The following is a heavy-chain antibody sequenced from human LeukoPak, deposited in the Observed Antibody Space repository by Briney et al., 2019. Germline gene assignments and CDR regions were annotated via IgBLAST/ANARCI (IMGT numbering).Heavy chain of an antibody. CDR2: IYYTGST. CDR3: ARLLCSGGACGFDY. Sequence: SETLSLTCTVSGGSTSSSSYYWGWIRQPPGKGLGWIGSIYYTGSTYYNPSLKSRVTISVDTSKNQFSLKLSSVTAADTAVYYCARLLCSGGACGFDYWGQGTLVSVSS. V-gene: IGHV4-39*01. CDR1: GGSTSSSSYY. J-gene: IGHJ4*02. D-gene: IGHD2-15*01.